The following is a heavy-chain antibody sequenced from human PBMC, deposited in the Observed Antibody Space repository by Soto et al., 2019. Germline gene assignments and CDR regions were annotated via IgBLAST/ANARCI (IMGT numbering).Heavy chain of an antibody. V-gene: IGHV4-59*01. CDR1: GGSISSYY. J-gene: IGHJ4*02. CDR3: ARARSVPADIFDY. D-gene: IGHD5-12*01. Sequence: SETLSHTCTVSGGSISSYYWSWIRQPPGKGLEWIGYIYYSGSTNYNPSLKSRVTISVDTSKNQFSLKLSSVTAADTAVYYCARARSVPADIFDYWGQGTLVTVSS. CDR2: IYYSGST.